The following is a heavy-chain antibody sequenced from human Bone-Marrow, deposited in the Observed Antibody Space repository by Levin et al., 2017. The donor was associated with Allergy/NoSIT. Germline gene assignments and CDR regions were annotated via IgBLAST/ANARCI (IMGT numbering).Heavy chain of an antibody. CDR2: IKSSGATI. J-gene: IGHJ4*02. Sequence: GGSLRLSCEVSGSTFSDYYIAWIRQAPGKPLEWISYIKSSGATIYYADSVKGRFTTSRGSAKNSVFLQMNTLRAEDTAVYYCAGSLTDFGDYETYFFAHWGQGTLVAVSS. CDR1: GSTFSDYY. CDR3: AGSLTDFGDYETYFFAH. V-gene: IGHV3-11*01. D-gene: IGHD4-17*01.